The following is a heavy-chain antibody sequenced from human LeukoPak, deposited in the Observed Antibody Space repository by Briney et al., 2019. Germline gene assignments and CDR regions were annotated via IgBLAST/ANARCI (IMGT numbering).Heavy chain of an antibody. V-gene: IGHV4-59*08. CDR1: GGSISSYY. D-gene: IGHD6-13*01. J-gene: IGHJ4*02. Sequence: PSETLSLTCTVSGGSISSYYWSWIRQPPGKGLEWIGYIYYSGSTNYNPSLKSRVTISVDTSKNQFSLKLSSVTAADTAVYYCARGVRDSSSTNYWGQGTLVTVSS. CDR3: ARGVRDSSSTNY. CDR2: IYYSGST.